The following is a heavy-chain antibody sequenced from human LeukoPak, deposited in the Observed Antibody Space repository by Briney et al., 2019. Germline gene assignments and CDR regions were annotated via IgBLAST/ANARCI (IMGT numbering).Heavy chain of an antibody. CDR1: GLRFSDYY. D-gene: IGHD2/OR15-2a*01. CDR3: ATNLIGAGEYFQQ. V-gene: IGHV3-11*01. J-gene: IGHJ1*01. CDR2: ISSGGDIM. Sequence: GGSLRLSCAASGLRFSDYYVSWIRQAPGEGLQWVSYISSGGDIMHYADSVKGRFTSSRDNAKNSGYLEMNSLGAEDTAVYYCATNLIGAGEYFQQWGQGTLVTVSS.